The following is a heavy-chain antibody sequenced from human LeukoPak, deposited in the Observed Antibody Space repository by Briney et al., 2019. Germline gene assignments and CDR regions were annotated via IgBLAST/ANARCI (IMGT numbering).Heavy chain of an antibody. V-gene: IGHV1-46*01. Sequence: ASVEVSRKASGYTFTSYYMHWVRQAPGQGLEWMGIINPSGGSTSYAQKFQGRVTMTRDTSTSTVYMELSSLRSEDTAVYYCARQLGTNHGLYYYYYMDVWGKGTTVTVSS. D-gene: IGHD2-8*01. CDR2: INPSGGST. CDR1: GYTFTSYY. CDR3: ARQLGTNHGLYYYYYMDV. J-gene: IGHJ6*03.